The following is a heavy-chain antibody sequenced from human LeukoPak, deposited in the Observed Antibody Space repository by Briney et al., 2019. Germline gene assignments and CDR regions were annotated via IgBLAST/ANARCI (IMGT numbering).Heavy chain of an antibody. D-gene: IGHD3-3*01. V-gene: IGHV3-9*01. J-gene: IGHJ4*02. CDR2: ISWNSGSI. Sequence: GGSLRLSCAASGFTFDDYAMHWVRQAPGKGLEWVSGISWNSGSIGYADSVKGRLTISRDNAKNSLYLQMNSLRAEDTALYYCAKDIDYDFWSGYDYWGQGTLVTVSS. CDR1: GFTFDDYA. CDR3: AKDIDYDFWSGYDY.